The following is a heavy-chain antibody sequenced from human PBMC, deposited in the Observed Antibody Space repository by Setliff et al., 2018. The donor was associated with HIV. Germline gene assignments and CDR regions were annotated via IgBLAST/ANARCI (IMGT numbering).Heavy chain of an antibody. Sequence: GGSLRLSCAASGLTLSTYSMSWVRQAPGKGLEWVSAIDPTGTYTYYADAAKGRFTISRENFRNTLSLQMNSLTAEDSAIYYCAKVDDGQCNTFNCRDFDYWGRGTLVTVS. CDR1: GLTLSTYS. J-gene: IGHJ4*02. CDR2: IDPTGTYT. V-gene: IGHV3-23*05. CDR3: AKVDDGQCNTFNCRDFDY. D-gene: IGHD1-1*01.